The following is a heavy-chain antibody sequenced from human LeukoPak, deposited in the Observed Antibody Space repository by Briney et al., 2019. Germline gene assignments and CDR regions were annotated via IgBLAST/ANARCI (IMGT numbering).Heavy chain of an antibody. CDR3: ARGYDFWSGYPYYFDY. J-gene: IGHJ4*02. CDR1: GYTFTGYY. Sequence: EASVKVSCKASGYTFTGYYMHWVRQAPGQGLEWIGWINPNSGGTNYAQKFQGRVTMTRDTSISTAYMELSRLRSDDAAVYYCARGYDFWSGYPYYFDYWGQGTLVTVSS. D-gene: IGHD3-3*01. CDR2: INPNSGGT. V-gene: IGHV1-2*02.